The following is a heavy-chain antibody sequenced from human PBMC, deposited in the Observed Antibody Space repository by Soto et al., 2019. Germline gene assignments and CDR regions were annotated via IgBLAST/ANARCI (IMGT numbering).Heavy chain of an antibody. V-gene: IGHV1-3*01. CDR2: FNAGNGNT. Sequence: QVQLVQSGAEVKKPGASVKVSCKASGYTFTNYAMHWVRQAPGQRLEWMGWFNAGNGNTKYSQKFQGRVTITRDTAASTAYMELSSMRSEDTAVYYCARGDYYDIHDYWGQGTLVTVSS. D-gene: IGHD3-22*01. CDR1: GYTFTNYA. CDR3: ARGDYYDIHDY. J-gene: IGHJ4*02.